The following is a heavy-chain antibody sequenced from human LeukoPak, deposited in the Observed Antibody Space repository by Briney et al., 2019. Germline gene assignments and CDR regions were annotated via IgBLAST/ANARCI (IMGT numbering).Heavy chain of an antibody. CDR2: IGSSGDGT. J-gene: IGHJ4*02. D-gene: IGHD1-26*01. CDR3: AKDRGWERDRYYFDY. Sequence: GGSLRLSCAASGFTFSNYAMSWVRQAPGKGLEWVSGIGSSGDGTYYVDSVKGRFTIPRDTSKSTLYLQMNSLRVEDTAVYYCAKDRGWERDRYYFDYWGQGTLVTVSS. V-gene: IGHV3-23*01. CDR1: GFTFSNYA.